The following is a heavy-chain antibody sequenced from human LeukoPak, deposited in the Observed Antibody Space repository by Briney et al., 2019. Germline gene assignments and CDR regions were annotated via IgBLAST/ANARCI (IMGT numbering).Heavy chain of an antibody. D-gene: IGHD2-21*01. Sequence: GESLKTSCKSSGYSFTTYWIAWVRQMPGKGLEWMGIIYPGDSDTRYSPSFQGQVTISADKSISTAYLQWTSLKASDSAMYYCARVLIRGDEIDYWGQGTLVTVSS. V-gene: IGHV5-51*01. J-gene: IGHJ4*02. CDR1: GYSFTTYW. CDR3: ARVLIRGDEIDY. CDR2: IYPGDSDT.